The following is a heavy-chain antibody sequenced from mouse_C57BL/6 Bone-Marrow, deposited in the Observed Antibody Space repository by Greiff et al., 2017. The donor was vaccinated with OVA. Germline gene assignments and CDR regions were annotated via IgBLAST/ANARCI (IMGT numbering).Heavy chain of an antibody. CDR2: IYPGSGRT. CDR3: ERSGSNTVEGDGAMDD. J-gene: IGHJ4*01. V-gene: IGHV1-55*01. Sequence: QVQLQQPGAELVKPGASVKMSCKASGYTFTSYWITWVKQRPGQGLEWIGDIYPGSGRTDYNEKFKSKAKLTVDTSSSTAYMQHSSLTSEDSAVYYCERSGSNTVEGDGAMDDWGQGTSVTVSS. CDR1: GYTFTSYW. D-gene: IGHD1-1*01.